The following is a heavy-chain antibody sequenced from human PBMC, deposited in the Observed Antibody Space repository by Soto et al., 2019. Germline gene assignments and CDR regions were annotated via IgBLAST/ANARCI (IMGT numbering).Heavy chain of an antibody. CDR2: IWYDGNNK. CDR1: GFMFNPFG. Sequence: QVQLVESGGRVVQPGRSLRLSCSASGFMFNPFGIHWVRQAPGKGLECVAVIWYDGNNKYNAETVKGRFTVSRDNSKTTVNLQINSLGEEETAVYYCARALYSSHGATELNYCYCGMDGWGQWTTVTVSS. J-gene: IGHJ6*02. D-gene: IGHD6-13*01. V-gene: IGHV3-33*01. CDR3: ARALYSSHGATELNYCYCGMDG.